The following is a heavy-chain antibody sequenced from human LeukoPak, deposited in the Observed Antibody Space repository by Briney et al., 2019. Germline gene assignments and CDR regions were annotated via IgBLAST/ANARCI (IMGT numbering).Heavy chain of an antibody. CDR1: GGSINSYY. J-gene: IGHJ4*02. CDR3: SKVNSSCSFHDY. V-gene: IGHV4-4*07. D-gene: IGHD3-22*01. CDR2: MSTSGSS. Sequence: PSETLSLTCTISGGSINSYYWSWIRQPAGKGVEWIGRMSTSGSSNYNPSLTSRVTMSVDKPKNQFSLNLNSVTAADTAVYFCSKVNSSCSFHDYWGQGARVTVSS.